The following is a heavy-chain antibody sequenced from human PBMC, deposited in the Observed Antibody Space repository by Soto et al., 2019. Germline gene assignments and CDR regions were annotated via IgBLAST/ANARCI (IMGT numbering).Heavy chain of an antibody. CDR1: GGSISGTSW. D-gene: IGHD6-13*01. CDR2: IYYSGST. V-gene: IGHV4-4*02. J-gene: IGHJ5*02. Sequence: SETLSLTCAVSGGSISGTSWWSWIRQSPGKGLEWIGEIYYSGSTYYNPSLKSRVTISVDTSKNQFSLKLSSVTAADTAVYYCARVFSDSSSFFDPWGQGTLVTVSS. CDR3: ARVFSDSSSFFDP.